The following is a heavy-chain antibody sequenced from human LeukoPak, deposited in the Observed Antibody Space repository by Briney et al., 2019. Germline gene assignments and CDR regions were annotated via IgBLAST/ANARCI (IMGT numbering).Heavy chain of an antibody. J-gene: IGHJ4*02. CDR3: AKSIVGTTSISRFDF. D-gene: IGHD1-26*01. CDR2: ISGSGGST. CDR1: GFTFSSYA. V-gene: IGHV3-23*01. Sequence: PGGSLRLSCAASGFTFSSYAMSWVRQAPGKGLEWVSTISGSGGSTYYTDSVKGRFTISRDNSKNTLYLQMNSLRVEDTAVHYCAKSIVGTTSISRFDFWGQGTLVTVSS.